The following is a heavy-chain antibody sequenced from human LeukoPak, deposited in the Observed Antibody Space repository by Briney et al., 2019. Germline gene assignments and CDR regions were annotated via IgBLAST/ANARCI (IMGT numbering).Heavy chain of an antibody. Sequence: PGGSLRLSCAASGFIFSNYGMNWVRQAPGKGLEWVGRIKKRSDSGTTDYAAPVKDRFIISRDDSQDTLYLQMNTLKTEDTAVYYCTRDWYHAFDFWGQGTVVTVSS. CDR1: GFIFSNYG. CDR2: IKKRSDSGTT. J-gene: IGHJ3*01. D-gene: IGHD3-9*01. V-gene: IGHV3-15*07. CDR3: TRDWYHAFDF.